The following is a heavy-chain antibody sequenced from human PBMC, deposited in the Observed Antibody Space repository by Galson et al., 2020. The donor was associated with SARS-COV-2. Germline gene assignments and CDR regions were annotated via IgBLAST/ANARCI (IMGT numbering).Heavy chain of an antibody. Sequence: KMSGPTLVKPTQTLTLTCTFSGFSLSTSGVGVGWIRQPPGKALEWLALIYWDDDKRYSPSLKSRLTITKDTSKNQVVLTMTNMDPVDTATYYCAHSWDGIRGVQGENWFDPWGQGTRVTVSS. D-gene: IGHD3-10*01. CDR3: AHSWDGIRGVQGENWFDP. CDR2: IYWDDDK. J-gene: IGHJ5*02. V-gene: IGHV2-5*02. CDR1: GFSLSTSGVG.